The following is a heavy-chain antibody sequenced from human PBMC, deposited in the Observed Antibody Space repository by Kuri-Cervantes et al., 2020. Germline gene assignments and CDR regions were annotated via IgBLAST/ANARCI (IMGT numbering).Heavy chain of an antibody. V-gene: IGHV4-59*01. J-gene: IGHJ6*02. CDR3: ARAQNYYGVDV. CDR2: IYYSGST. Sequence: SETLSLTCTVSGGSISSYYWSWIRQPPGKGLEWIGYIYYSGSTNYNPSLKSRVTISVDTSKNQFSLKLSSVTAADTAVYYCARAQNYYGVDVWGQGTTVTVSS. CDR1: GGSISSYY.